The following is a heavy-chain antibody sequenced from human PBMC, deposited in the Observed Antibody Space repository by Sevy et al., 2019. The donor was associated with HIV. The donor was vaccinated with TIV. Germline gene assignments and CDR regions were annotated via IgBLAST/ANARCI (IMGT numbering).Heavy chain of an antibody. J-gene: IGHJ5*02. CDR3: AKGGDFWSGYYAWGS. Sequence: GGSLRLSCAASGFTFSDYYMSWIRQAPGKGLEWVSYISSSSYTNYADSVKGRFTISRNNSKNTLYLQMNSLRAEDTAVYYCAKGGDFWSGYYAWGSWGQGTLVTVSS. V-gene: IGHV3-11*06. CDR1: GFTFSDYY. CDR2: ISSSSYT. D-gene: IGHD3-3*01.